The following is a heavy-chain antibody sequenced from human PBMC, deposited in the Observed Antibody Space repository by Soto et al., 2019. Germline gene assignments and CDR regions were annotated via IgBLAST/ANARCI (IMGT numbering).Heavy chain of an antibody. Sequence: GGSLRLSCAASEFSFRDYAMHWVRHAPEKGLQWVSVINWDGGTTYYADSVRGRFTISRDNRKNSLFLQMNSLRPEDSALYYCVKGDITGTSYFGFWGQGAPVTVS. CDR2: INWDGGTT. CDR3: VKGDITGTSYFGF. J-gene: IGHJ4*02. V-gene: IGHV3-43D*04. D-gene: IGHD1-20*01. CDR1: EFSFRDYA.